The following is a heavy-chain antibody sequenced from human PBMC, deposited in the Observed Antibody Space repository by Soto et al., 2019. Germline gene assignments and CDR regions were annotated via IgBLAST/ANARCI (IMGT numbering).Heavy chain of an antibody. V-gene: IGHV2-5*02. D-gene: IGHD6-6*01. Sequence: SGPTLVNPTQTLTLTCTFSGFSLSTSGVGVGWIRQPPGKALEWLALIYWDDDKRYSPSLKSRLTITKDTSKNQVVLTMTNMDPVDTATYYCALPSRGAARLYYFDYWGQGTLVTVSS. CDR1: GFSLSTSGVG. CDR3: ALPSRGAARLYYFDY. CDR2: IYWDDDK. J-gene: IGHJ4*02.